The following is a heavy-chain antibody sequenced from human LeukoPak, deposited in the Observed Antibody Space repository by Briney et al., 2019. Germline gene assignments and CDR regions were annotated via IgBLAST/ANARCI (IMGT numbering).Heavy chain of an antibody. D-gene: IGHD3/OR15-3a*01. CDR2: ISGSGGST. CDR1: GFTFSSYA. CDR3: AKDSRGLKEAHYFDY. Sequence: GGSLRLSCAASGFTFSSYAMSWVRQAPGKGLEWVSAISGSGGSTYYADSVEGRFTISRDNSKNTLYLQMNSLRAEDTAVYYCAKDSRGLKEAHYFDYWGQGTLVTVSS. V-gene: IGHV3-23*01. J-gene: IGHJ4*02.